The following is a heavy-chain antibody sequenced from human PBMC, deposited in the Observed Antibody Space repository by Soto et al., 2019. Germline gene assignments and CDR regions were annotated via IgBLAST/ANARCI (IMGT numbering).Heavy chain of an antibody. CDR2: INPNSGGT. CDR3: AKGSPFYYGMDV. CDR1: GYTFNAYY. Sequence: ASVKVSCKASGYTFNAYYMHWVRQAPGQGLEWMGWINPNSGGTNYARKFQGWVTMTRDTSISTAYMELSRLRSDDTAVYYCAKGSPFYYGMDVWGQGTTVTVSS. D-gene: IGHD1-26*01. J-gene: IGHJ6*02. V-gene: IGHV1-2*04.